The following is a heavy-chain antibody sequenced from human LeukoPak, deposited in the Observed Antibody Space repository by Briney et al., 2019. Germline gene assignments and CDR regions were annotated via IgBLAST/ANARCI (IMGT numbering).Heavy chain of an antibody. V-gene: IGHV5-51*01. D-gene: IGHD3-16*01. CDR1: GYSFSSFW. Sequence: GESLKISCKGFGYSFSSFWIAWVRQMPGKGLEWMGIVFPGDSDTKYSPSFQGQVTISADKSISTAYLQWSSLKASDSAMYYCARHWGSSPSPDYWGQGTLVTVSS. J-gene: IGHJ4*02. CDR3: ARHWGSSPSPDY. CDR2: VFPGDSDT.